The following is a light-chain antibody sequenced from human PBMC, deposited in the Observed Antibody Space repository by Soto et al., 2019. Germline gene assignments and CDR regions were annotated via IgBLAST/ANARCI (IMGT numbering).Light chain of an antibody. CDR2: EVN. J-gene: IGLJ3*02. CDR3: KSYTGINNWV. CDR1: SSDVGGYNY. V-gene: IGLV2-8*01. Sequence: QSALTQPHSASGSPGQTVTISCTGTSSDVGGYNYVSWYQQHPGKAPKVMIYEVNKRPSGVPDRFSGSKSGNTASLTVSGLQAEYEADYFCKSYTGINNWVFGGGTKLTVL.